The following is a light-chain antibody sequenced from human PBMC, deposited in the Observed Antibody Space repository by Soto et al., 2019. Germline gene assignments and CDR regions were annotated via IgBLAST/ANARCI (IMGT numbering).Light chain of an antibody. CDR3: SSYTTSSTYV. CDR1: STDVGAYNF. J-gene: IGLJ1*01. CDR2: DVS. Sequence: QSVLTQAASVSGSPGQWITISCTGSSTDVGAYNFVSWHQQHPGKAPKLMIYDVSNRPSGVSDRFSGSKSGNTASLTISGLQAEDEADYYCSSYTTSSTYVFGTGTQLTVL. V-gene: IGLV2-14*01.